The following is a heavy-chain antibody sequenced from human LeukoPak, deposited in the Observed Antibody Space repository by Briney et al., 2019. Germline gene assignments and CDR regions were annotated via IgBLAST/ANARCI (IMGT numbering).Heavy chain of an antibody. CDR2: ISAYNGDT. V-gene: IGHV1-18*01. D-gene: IGHD5-18*01. Sequence: ASVKVSCKASGYTFTSQGISWVRQAPGQGLEWMGWISAYNGDTIYAQKPQGRVTMTTDTSTSTVNMELGSLIFDDTAVYYCAREGRSVDTAMSSQHWGQGTLVTVSS. J-gene: IGHJ1*01. CDR3: AREGRSVDTAMSSQH. CDR1: GYTFTSQG.